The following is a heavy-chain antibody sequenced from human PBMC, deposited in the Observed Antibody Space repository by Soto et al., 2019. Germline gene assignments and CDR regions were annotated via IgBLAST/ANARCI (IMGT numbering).Heavy chain of an antibody. CDR3: ARYKANYYYGMDV. CDR2: IYYSGIT. J-gene: IGHJ6*02. Sequence: SETLSLTCTVSGGSISSYYWSWIRQPPGKGLEWIGYIYYSGITNYNPSLKSRVTISVDTSKNQFSLKVSSVTAADTAVYYCARYKANYYYGMDVRGQRTTVTVSS. CDR1: GGSISSYY. V-gene: IGHV4-59*01. D-gene: IGHD1-20*01.